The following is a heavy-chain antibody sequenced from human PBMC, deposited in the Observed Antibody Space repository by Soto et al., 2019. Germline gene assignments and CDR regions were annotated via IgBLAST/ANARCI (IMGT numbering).Heavy chain of an antibody. D-gene: IGHD1-7*01. CDR3: ARSLLTGTFPFDY. Sequence: SETLSLTCTVSGGSISSYYWSWIRQPPGKGLEWIGYIYYSGSTNYNPSLKSRVTISVDTSKNQFSLKLSSVTAADTAVYYCARSLLTGTFPFDYWGQRTLVTVSS. CDR2: IYYSGST. J-gene: IGHJ4*02. CDR1: GGSISSYY. V-gene: IGHV4-59*01.